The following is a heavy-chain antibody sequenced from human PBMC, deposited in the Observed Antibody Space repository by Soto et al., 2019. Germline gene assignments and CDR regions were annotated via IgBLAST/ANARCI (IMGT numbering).Heavy chain of an antibody. CDR3: AKDLAYCGGDCYSSTEYFQH. D-gene: IGHD2-21*02. V-gene: IGHV3-23*01. CDR2: ISGSGGST. J-gene: IGHJ1*01. Sequence: EVQLLESGGGLVQPGGSLRLSCAASGFTFSSYAMSWVRQAPGKRLEGVSAISGSGGSTYYAVSVKGRFTISRDNSKNTLYLQMNSLRAEDTAVYYCAKDLAYCGGDCYSSTEYFQHWGQGTLVTVS. CDR1: GFTFSSYA.